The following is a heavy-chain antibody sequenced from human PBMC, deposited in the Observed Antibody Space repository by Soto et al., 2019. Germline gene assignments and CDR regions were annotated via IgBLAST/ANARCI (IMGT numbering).Heavy chain of an antibody. V-gene: IGHV3-23*01. CDR1: GFTFTTYA. Sequence: EVQLLESGGDLVQPGGSLRLSCTASGFTFTTYAMSWVRQAPGKGLEWVSGITKSGDSTFNADSVKGRFTISRDNSKSTLYLQMSSLRPEDTAVYFCAKGYSTSWYRSPFDFWGQGTLVTVSS. CDR3: AKGYSTSWYRSPFDF. D-gene: IGHD6-13*01. J-gene: IGHJ4*02. CDR2: ITKSGDST.